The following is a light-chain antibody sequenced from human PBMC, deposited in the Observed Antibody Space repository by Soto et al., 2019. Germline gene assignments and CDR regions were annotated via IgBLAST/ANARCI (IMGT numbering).Light chain of an antibody. CDR3: GAWDGGLSAFV. J-gene: IGLJ1*01. Sequence: SVLTHPPSVSAAPGRTVTSSCSGSSSNIGNSSVSWYQQLPGTAPRLLIYDNNERPSGIPDRFSGSKSGTSATLGITGLQTGDEADYYCGAWDGGLSAFVFGTGTKVTVL. CDR2: DNN. V-gene: IGLV1-51*01. CDR1: SSNIGNSS.